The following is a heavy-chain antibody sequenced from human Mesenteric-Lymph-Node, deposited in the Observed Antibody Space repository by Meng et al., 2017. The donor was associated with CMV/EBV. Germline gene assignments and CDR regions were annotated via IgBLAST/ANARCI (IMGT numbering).Heavy chain of an antibody. CDR1: GGSISSSNW. J-gene: IGHJ6*02. V-gene: IGHV4-4*02. Sequence: SETLSLTCAVSGGSISSSNWWSWVRQPPGTGLEWIGEIYHSGSTNYNPSLKSRVTISVDKSKNQFSLKLSSVTAADTAVYYCASSAARSSKYYYYGMDVWGQGTTVTVSS. CDR2: IYHSGST. D-gene: IGHD6-6*01. CDR3: ASSAARSSKYYYYGMDV.